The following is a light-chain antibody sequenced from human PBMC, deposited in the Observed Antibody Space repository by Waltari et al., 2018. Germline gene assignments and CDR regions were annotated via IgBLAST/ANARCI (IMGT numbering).Light chain of an antibody. CDR3: HQYNNWPRT. CDR1: QSVGIN. CDR2: GAS. J-gene: IGKJ1*01. V-gene: IGKV3-15*01. Sequence: EIVMTQSPATLSVSPGERATLSCRASQSVGINFAWYQPKPGQVPRLFIYGASTRATGFPARFSGSGSGTEFTLTISSLQSEDFAVYYCHQYNNWPRTFGQGTKVEIK.